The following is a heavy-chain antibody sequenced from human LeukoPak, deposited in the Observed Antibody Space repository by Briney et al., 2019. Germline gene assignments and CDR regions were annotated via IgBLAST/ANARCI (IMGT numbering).Heavy chain of an antibody. CDR2: ISSSSSYI. CDR3: ARGAPYYFDY. J-gene: IGHJ4*02. Sequence: GGSLRLSCAASGFTFSSSAMSWVRQAPGKGLEWVSSISSSSSYIYYADSVKGRFTISRDNAKNSLYLQMNSLRAEDTAVYYCARGAPYYFDYWGQGTLVTVSS. V-gene: IGHV3-21*01. CDR1: GFTFSSSA.